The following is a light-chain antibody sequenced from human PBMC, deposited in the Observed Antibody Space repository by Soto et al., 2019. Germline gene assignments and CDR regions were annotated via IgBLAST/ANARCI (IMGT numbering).Light chain of an antibody. CDR3: QQRSNWPLT. J-gene: IGKJ4*01. CDR2: DAF. V-gene: IGKV3-11*01. Sequence: EVVLTQSPATLSLSPGERATLSCRTSQSVNNYLAWYQQKPGQAPRLLIYDAFNRATGIPVRFSGSGSGTDFTLTISSLEPEDFAIYYCQQRSNWPLTFGGGTRVDI. CDR1: QSVNNY.